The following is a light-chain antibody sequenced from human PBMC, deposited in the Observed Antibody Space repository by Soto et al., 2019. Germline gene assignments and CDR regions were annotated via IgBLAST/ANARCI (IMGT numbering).Light chain of an antibody. J-gene: IGKJ4*01. Sequence: EIVLTQSPGTLSLSPGERATLSCRASQSLSSSQLAWYQQKPGQAPRLLIHDASSRATGISDRFSGSRSGAEFTLTINSLQSEDFEVYYCQPYNNWQLNFGGGTKVDIX. CDR1: QSLSSSQ. CDR3: QPYNNWQLN. CDR2: DAS. V-gene: IGKV3D-20*02.